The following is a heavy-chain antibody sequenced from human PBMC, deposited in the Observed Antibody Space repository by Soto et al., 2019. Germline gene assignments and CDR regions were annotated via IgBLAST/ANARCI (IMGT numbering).Heavy chain of an antibody. D-gene: IGHD3-22*01. CDR2: TNSDGTDS. CDR1: GFDFEDYA. CDR3: AKSLYYYDSSTLAH. Sequence: PGGSLRLSCAAAGFDFEDYAMHWVRQVPGKGLEWVSLTNSDGTDSHYVDSVKGRFTISRDNAKTTLYLQMDRLRPEDTALYFCAKSLYYYDSSTLAHWGQGTLVTVSS. J-gene: IGHJ4*02. V-gene: IGHV3-43D*04.